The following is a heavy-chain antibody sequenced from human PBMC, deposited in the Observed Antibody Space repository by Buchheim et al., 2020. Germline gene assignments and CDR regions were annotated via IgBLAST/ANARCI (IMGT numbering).Heavy chain of an antibody. CDR1: GFTFSSYE. Sequence: EVQLVESGGGLVQPGGSLRLSCAASGFTFSSYEMNWVRQAPGKGLEWVSYITSSGDSGYYADSVKGRFTISRDNAKNSLYLQMNSLRAEDTAVYYCARDLGAAGQHFDYWGQGTL. CDR2: ITSSGDSG. J-gene: IGHJ4*02. CDR3: ARDLGAAGQHFDY. D-gene: IGHD6-13*01. V-gene: IGHV3-48*03.